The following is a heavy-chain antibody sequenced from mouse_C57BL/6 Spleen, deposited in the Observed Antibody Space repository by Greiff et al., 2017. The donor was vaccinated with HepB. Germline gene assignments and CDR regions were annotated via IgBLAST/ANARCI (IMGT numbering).Heavy chain of an antibody. CDR2: INPNNGGT. CDR1: GYTFTDYN. Sequence: EVKLQQSGPELVKPGASVKIPCKASGYTFTDYNMDWVKQSHGKSLEWIGDINPNNGGTIYNQKFKGKATLTVDKSSSTAYMELRSLTSEDTAVYYCARSGYGNYVSYYFDYWGQGTTLTVSS. D-gene: IGHD2-10*02. J-gene: IGHJ2*01. CDR3: ARSGYGNYVSYYFDY. V-gene: IGHV1-18*01.